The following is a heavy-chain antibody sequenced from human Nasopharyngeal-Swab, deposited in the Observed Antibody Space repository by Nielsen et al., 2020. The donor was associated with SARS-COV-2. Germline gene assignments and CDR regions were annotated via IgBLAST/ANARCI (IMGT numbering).Heavy chain of an antibody. D-gene: IGHD3-3*01. Sequence: GESLKISCKGSGYSFTSYWIGWVRQMPGKGLEWMGIIYPGDSDTRYSPSFQGQVTISADKSISTAYLQWSSLKASDTAMYYCARQAPHYDFWSGSAYYMDVWGKGTTDTVSS. CDR1: GYSFTSYW. V-gene: IGHV5-51*01. CDR3: ARQAPHYDFWSGSAYYMDV. J-gene: IGHJ6*03. CDR2: IYPGDSDT.